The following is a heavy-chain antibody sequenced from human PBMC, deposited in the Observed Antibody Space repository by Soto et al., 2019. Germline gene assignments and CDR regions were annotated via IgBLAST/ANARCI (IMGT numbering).Heavy chain of an antibody. CDR1: GFTFTSSA. J-gene: IGHJ2*01. CDR3: AADSQQLVDFDL. CDR2: LVVGSGNT. D-gene: IGHD6-13*01. V-gene: IGHV1-58*01. Sequence: QMQLVQSGPEVKKPGTSVKVSCKASGFTFTSSAVQWVRQARGQRLEWIGWLVVGSGNTNYAQKFQERVTITRDMSTSTAYMELSSLRSEDTAVYYCAADSQQLVDFDLWGRGTLVTVSS.